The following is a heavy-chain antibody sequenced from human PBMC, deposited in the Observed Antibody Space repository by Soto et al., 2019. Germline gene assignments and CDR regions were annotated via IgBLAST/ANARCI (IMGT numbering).Heavy chain of an antibody. Sequence: QVQLVESGGGVVQPGRSLRLSCAASGFSFSSFAMHWGRQAPGKGLEWVAVISSDGSNEYYADSAKGRFTIFRDNSKNRLYLQMNSLSSEDTALYYCARDIGFSDYWGQGTLVTVSS. CDR2: ISSDGSNE. D-gene: IGHD3-3*01. V-gene: IGHV3-30-3*01. CDR1: GFSFSSFA. J-gene: IGHJ4*02. CDR3: ARDIGFSDY.